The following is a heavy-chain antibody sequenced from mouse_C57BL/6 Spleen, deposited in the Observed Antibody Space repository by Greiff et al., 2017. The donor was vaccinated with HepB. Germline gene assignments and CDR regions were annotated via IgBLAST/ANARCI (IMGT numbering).Heavy chain of an antibody. CDR1: GYTFTSYW. Sequence: QVQLQQPGAELVKPGASVKMSCKASGYTFTSYWITWVKQRPGQGLEWIGDIYPGSGSTNYNEKFKSKATLTVDTSSSTAYMQLSSLTSEDSAVYYCAANGDQRGVFDYWGQGTTLTVSS. CDR2: IYPGSGST. D-gene: IGHD4-1*01. CDR3: AANGDQRGVFDY. V-gene: IGHV1-55*01. J-gene: IGHJ2*01.